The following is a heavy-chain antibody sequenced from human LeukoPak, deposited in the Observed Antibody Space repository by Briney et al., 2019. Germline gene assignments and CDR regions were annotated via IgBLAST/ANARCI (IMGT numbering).Heavy chain of an antibody. V-gene: IGHV5-51*01. J-gene: IGHJ3*01. CDR3: ARQGGSGTFGAFNV. Sequence: GASLKISCQGSGYSFNNYWIGWMRQMPGNGLEWMGIIHPGDSDIRYSPSFQGLVTISADMSISTAYLQWSSLKASDTAKYYCARQGGSGTFGAFNVWGQGTMVTVSS. CDR1: GYSFNNYW. D-gene: IGHD3-10*01. CDR2: IHPGDSDI.